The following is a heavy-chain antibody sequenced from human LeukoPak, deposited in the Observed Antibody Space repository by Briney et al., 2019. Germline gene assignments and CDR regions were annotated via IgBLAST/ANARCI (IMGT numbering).Heavy chain of an antibody. CDR1: GFTFSSYS. J-gene: IGHJ4*02. V-gene: IGHV3-48*01. CDR3: ARYRHLGY. Sequence: GGSLRLSCAASGFTFSSYSMNWVRQAPGKGLEWVSYISSSSSTIYYADSVKGRFTISRDKAKNSLYLQMNSLRAEDTAVYYCARYRHLGYWGQGTLVTVSS. CDR2: ISSSSSTI.